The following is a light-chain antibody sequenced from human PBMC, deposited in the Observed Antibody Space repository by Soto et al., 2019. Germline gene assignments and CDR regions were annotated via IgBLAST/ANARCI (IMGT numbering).Light chain of an antibody. J-gene: IGKJ5*01. CDR2: AAS. Sequence: DMQMTQSPTSLTATIVERVTITCGASQSISNYLNWYQQKTWKAPKLLIYAASSLHSGVPSRFSGSGSGTDFTLTISSLQPEDFATYYCQQSYSTPFTFGQGTRLEIK. CDR3: QQSYSTPFT. V-gene: IGKV1-39*01. CDR1: QSISNY.